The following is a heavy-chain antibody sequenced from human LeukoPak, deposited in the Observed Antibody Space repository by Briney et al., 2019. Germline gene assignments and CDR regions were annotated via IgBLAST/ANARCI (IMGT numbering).Heavy chain of an antibody. CDR1: GGSFSGYY. CDR3: ARRYYYDSSGYLFDY. Sequence: PSETLSLTCAVYGGSFSGYYWSWIRQPPGKGLEWIGSIYYSGSTYYNPSLKSRVTISVDTSKNQFSLKLSSVTAADTAVYYCARRYYYDSSGYLFDYWGQGTLVTVSS. D-gene: IGHD3-22*01. CDR2: IYYSGST. V-gene: IGHV4-34*01. J-gene: IGHJ4*02.